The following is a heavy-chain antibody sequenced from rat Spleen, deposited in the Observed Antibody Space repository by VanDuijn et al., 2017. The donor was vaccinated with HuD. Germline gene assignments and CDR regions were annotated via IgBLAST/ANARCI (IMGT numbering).Heavy chain of an antibody. CDR2: IVDDGSNT. J-gene: IGHJ1*01. D-gene: IGHD1-12*03. Sequence: EVQLVESGGGLEQPGRSLKLSCAASGFTFNDYTMAWVRQAPKKGLEWVAAIVDDGSNTFYRDSVKGRFTISRDNAKSTLYLQVDSLRSEDTAIYYCARHAYYDGYYHWYFDLWGPGTMVTVSS. CDR3: ARHAYYDGYYHWYFDL. CDR1: GFTFNDYT. V-gene: IGHV5-7*01.